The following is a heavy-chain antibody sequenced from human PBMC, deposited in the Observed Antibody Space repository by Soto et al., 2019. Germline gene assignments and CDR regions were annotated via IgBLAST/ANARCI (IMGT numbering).Heavy chain of an antibody. CDR1: GGTFSSYT. CDR2: IIPILGIA. Sequence: ASVKVSCKASGGTFSSYTISWVRQAPGQGLEWMGRIIPILGIANYAQKFQGRVTITADKSTSTAYMELSSLRSEDTAVYYCARDYASYSSGWEMTYSGQGTLVTVSS. J-gene: IGHJ4*02. D-gene: IGHD6-19*01. V-gene: IGHV1-69*04. CDR3: ARDYASYSSGWEMTY.